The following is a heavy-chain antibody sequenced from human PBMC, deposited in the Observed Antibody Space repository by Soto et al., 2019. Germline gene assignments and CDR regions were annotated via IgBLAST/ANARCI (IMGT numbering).Heavy chain of an antibody. CDR3: ARGGCSSTSCYVDYDAFDI. D-gene: IGHD2-2*01. CDR1: GYTFTSYY. J-gene: IGHJ3*02. V-gene: IGHV1-46*01. CDR2: INPSGGST. Sequence: QVQLVQSGAEVKKPGASVKVSCKASGYTFTSYYMHWVRQAPGQGLEWMGIINPSGGSTSYAQKFQGRVTMTRDTSTSRVYMELSSLRAEDTAVYYCARGGCSSTSCYVDYDAFDIWGQGTMVTVSS.